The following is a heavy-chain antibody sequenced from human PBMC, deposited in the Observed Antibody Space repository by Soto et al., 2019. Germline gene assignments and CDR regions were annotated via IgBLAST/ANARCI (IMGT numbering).Heavy chain of an antibody. CDR2: MYYSGRT. V-gene: IGHV4-59*08. CDR1: GGSITSHY. Sequence: SETLSLTCSVSGGSITSHYWTWVRQPPGKGLEWIGYMYYSGRTNYNPSLKSRVTVSIDPSKNQFSLQMSSITAADTAVYYCARYNWYFDLWGRGTLVTVSS. J-gene: IGHJ2*01. CDR3: ARYNWYFDL.